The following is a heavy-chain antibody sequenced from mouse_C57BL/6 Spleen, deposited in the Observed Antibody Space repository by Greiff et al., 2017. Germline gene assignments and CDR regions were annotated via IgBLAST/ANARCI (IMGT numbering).Heavy chain of an antibody. CDR2: IRNKANGYTT. V-gene: IGHV7-3*01. J-gene: IGHJ1*03. CDR1: GFTFTDYY. D-gene: IGHD1-1*01. CDR3: ASLYYYGRGYFDV. Sequence: EVKVEESGGGLVQPGGSLSLSCAASGFTFTDYYMSWVRQPPGKALEWLGFIRNKANGYTTEYSASVKGRFTISRDNSQSILYLQMNALRAEDSATYYCASLYYYGRGYFDVWGTGTTVTVSS.